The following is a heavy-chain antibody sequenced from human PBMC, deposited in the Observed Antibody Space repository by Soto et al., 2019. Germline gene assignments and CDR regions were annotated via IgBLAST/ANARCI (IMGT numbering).Heavy chain of an antibody. V-gene: IGHV5-51*01. CDR2: IFCGDSDT. CDR1: GYKFSTNW. Sequence: EVQLEQSGAEVKKPGESLKISCKDSGYKFSTNWIAWVRHMPGKGLEWVGVIFCGDSDTRYSPSFQGQVTLSVDKSINTVYWRGSALKAADTPMYSCARHNHGFDYWGQGTLVTVSS. J-gene: IGHJ4*02. CDR3: ARHNHGFDY.